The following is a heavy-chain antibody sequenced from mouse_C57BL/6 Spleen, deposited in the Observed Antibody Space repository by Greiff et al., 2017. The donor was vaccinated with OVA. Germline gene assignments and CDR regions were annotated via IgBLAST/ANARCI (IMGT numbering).Heavy chain of an antibody. Sequence: VQLKQPGAELVMPGASVKLSCKASGYTFTSYWMHWVKQRPGQGLEWIGEIDPSDSYTNYNQKFKGKSTLTVDKSSSTAYMQLSSLTSEDSAVYYCARSSITTVSSAMDYWGQGTSVTVSS. CDR1: GYTFTSYW. D-gene: IGHD1-1*01. CDR3: ARSSITTVSSAMDY. CDR2: IDPSDSYT. V-gene: IGHV1-69*01. J-gene: IGHJ4*01.